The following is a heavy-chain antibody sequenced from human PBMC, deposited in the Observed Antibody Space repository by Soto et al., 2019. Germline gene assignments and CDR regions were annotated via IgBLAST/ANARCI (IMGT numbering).Heavy chain of an antibody. J-gene: IGHJ4*02. CDR3: ATSYGSGSRTFDY. CDR2: VNPILSMS. CDR1: GDTFSFYT. V-gene: IGHV1-69*02. Sequence: QVQLVQSGAELKKPGSSVKVSCKASGDTFSFYTINWVRQAPGLGLEWMGRVNPILSMSNYAQKFQGRVTMTADKSTSTAYMELRSLRSEDTAFYYCATSYGSGSRTFDYWGQGALVTGSS. D-gene: IGHD3-10*01.